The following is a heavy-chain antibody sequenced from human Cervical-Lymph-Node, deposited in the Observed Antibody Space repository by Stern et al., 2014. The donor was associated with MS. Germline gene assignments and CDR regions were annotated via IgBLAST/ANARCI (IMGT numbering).Heavy chain of an antibody. J-gene: IGHJ4*02. D-gene: IGHD5-24*01. CDR3: ARAERGDGYNY. CDR1: GGSISSGSYY. V-gene: IGHV4-61*02. CDR2: IYTSGST. Sequence: QLQLQESGPGLVKPSQTLSLTCTVSGGSISSGSYYWSWIRQPAGKGLEWIGRIYTSGSTNYNPSLKSRVTISVDTSKTHFSLKLSSVTAADTAVYYCARAERGDGYNYWGQGTLVTVSS.